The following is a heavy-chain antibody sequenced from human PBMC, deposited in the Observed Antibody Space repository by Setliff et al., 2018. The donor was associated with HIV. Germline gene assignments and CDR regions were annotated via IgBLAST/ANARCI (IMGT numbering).Heavy chain of an antibody. D-gene: IGHD3-10*01. Sequence: SETLSLTCTVSGGSISSGDYYWTWIRQPAGKGLQWIGRIHTSGNTNYNPSLKSRVTISVDTSKNQFSLSLSSVTAADTAVYYCARAGGSGDAFDLWGQGTMVTVSS. CDR1: GGSISSGDYY. V-gene: IGHV4-61*02. J-gene: IGHJ3*01. CDR2: IHTSGNT. CDR3: ARAGGSGDAFDL.